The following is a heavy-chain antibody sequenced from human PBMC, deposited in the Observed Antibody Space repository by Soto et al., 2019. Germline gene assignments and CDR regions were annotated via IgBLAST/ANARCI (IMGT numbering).Heavy chain of an antibody. Sequence: QVQLVESGGGVVQPGRSLRLSCAASGFTFSSYGMHWVRQAPGKGLEWVAVIWYDGSNKYYADSVKGRFTISRDNSKNPLYLQMNSLRAEDTAVYYCAREGGEGYGSLDAFDIWGQGTMVTVSS. V-gene: IGHV3-33*01. D-gene: IGHD3-10*01. CDR2: IWYDGSNK. CDR1: GFTFSSYG. CDR3: AREGGEGYGSLDAFDI. J-gene: IGHJ3*02.